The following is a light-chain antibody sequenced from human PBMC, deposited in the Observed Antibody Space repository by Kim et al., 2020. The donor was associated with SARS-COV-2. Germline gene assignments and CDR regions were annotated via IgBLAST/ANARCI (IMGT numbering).Light chain of an antibody. J-gene: IGKJ1*01. CDR1: QSVSSSY. Sequence: SPGERATLSCRASQSVSSSYLAWYQQKPGQAPRLLIYGVSSRATGIPERFSGSGSGTDFTLTISRLEPEDFAVYYCQQCDSSPPTFGRGTKVEIK. CDR2: GVS. V-gene: IGKV3-20*01. CDR3: QQCDSSPPT.